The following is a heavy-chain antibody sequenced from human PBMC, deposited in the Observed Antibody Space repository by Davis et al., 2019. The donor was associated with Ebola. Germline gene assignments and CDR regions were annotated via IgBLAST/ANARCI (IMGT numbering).Heavy chain of an antibody. V-gene: IGHV3-23*01. D-gene: IGHD3-10*01. Sequence: GESLKISCAASGFTFSSYWMHWVRQAPGKGLEWVSAISGSGGSTYYADSVKGRFTISRDNSKNTLYLQMNSLRAEDTAVYYCAYWGYYGSGSYYNVPFDYWGQGTLVTVSS. CDR2: ISGSGGST. CDR3: AYWGYYGSGSYYNVPFDY. J-gene: IGHJ4*02. CDR1: GFTFSSYW.